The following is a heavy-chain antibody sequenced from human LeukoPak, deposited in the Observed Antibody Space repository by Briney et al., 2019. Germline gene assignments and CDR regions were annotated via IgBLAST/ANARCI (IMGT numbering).Heavy chain of an antibody. V-gene: IGHV1-46*01. CDR1: GYSFTSNY. Sequence: ASVKVSCKASGYSFTSNYIHWVRQAPGQGLEWMGMIYPRDGSTSYAQKFQGRVAVTRDTSTSTVHMELSGLRSEDTAVYYCARDQEAFDYWGQGTLVTVSS. CDR3: ARDQEAFDY. J-gene: IGHJ4*02. CDR2: IYPRDGST.